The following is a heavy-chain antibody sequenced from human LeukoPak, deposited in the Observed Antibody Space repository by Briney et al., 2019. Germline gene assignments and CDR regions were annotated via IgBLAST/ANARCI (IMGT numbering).Heavy chain of an antibody. CDR3: ARDTRSGYEFDY. D-gene: IGHD5-12*01. J-gene: IGHJ4*02. V-gene: IGHV4-30-4*01. Sequence: SETLSLTCTVSGGSISSGDYYWSWIRQPPGTGLEWIGYIYYSGSTYYNPSLKSRVTISVDTSKNQFSLKLSSVTAADTAIYYCARDTRSGYEFDYWGQGTLVTVSS. CDR2: IYYSGST. CDR1: GGSISSGDYY.